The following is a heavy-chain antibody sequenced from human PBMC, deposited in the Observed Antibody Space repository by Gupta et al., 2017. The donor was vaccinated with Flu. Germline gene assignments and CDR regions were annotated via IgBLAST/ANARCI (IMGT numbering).Heavy chain of an antibody. CDR3: ARSLSSGYHLEY. J-gene: IGHJ4*02. CDR2: INADDGDT. D-gene: IGHD3-22*01. V-gene: IGHV1-18*01. Sequence: QVHLVQSGAEVKRPGASVKVSCKTSGYRFTSYGIAWVRQAPGQGLEWMGWINADDGDTSYAQKLQGRVTLTSDIFTTTASMELRSLRYDDTAVYYCARSLSSGYHLEYWGQGTLVTVSS. CDR1: GYRFTSYG.